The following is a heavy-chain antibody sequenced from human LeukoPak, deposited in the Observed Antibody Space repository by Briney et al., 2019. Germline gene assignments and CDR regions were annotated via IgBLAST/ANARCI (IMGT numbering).Heavy chain of an antibody. J-gene: IGHJ6*02. Sequence: GASVKVPCKASGYTFTSYYMHWVRQAPGQGLEWMGIINPSGGSTSYAQKFQGRVTMTRDTSTSTVYMELSSLRSEDTAVYYCAIPPFSSSWSDYYYYYGMDVWGQGTTVTVSS. V-gene: IGHV1-46*01. CDR2: INPSGGST. CDR1: GYTFTSYY. CDR3: AIPPFSSSWSDYYYYYGMDV. D-gene: IGHD6-13*01.